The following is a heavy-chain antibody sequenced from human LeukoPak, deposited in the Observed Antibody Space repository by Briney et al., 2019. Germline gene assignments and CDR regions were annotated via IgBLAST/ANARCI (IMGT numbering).Heavy chain of an antibody. Sequence: PGGSLRLSCAASGFTFSSYSMNWVRQAPGKGLEWVSSISSSSSYIYYADSVKGRFTISRDNAKNSLYLQMNSLRAEDTAVYYCARGRHSSGWYRENFDMKSPRPFQHWGQGTLVTVSS. CDR2: ISSSSSYI. D-gene: IGHD6-19*01. CDR3: ARGRHSSGWYRENFDMKSPRPFQH. V-gene: IGHV3-21*01. CDR1: GFTFSSYS. J-gene: IGHJ1*01.